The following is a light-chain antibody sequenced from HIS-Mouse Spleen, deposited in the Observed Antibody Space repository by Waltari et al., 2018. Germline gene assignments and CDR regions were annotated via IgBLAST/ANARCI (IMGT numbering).Light chain of an antibody. Sequence: SYELTQPSSVSVSPGQTARITCAADVLAKKTARWFQQKPGQAPVPVIYKDSERTSGIPARFSGASSGTTVTLTISGAQVEDEADYYCYSAADNNRVFGGGTKLTVL. CDR3: YSAADNNRV. CDR1: VLAKKT. CDR2: KDS. J-gene: IGLJ3*02. V-gene: IGLV3-27*01.